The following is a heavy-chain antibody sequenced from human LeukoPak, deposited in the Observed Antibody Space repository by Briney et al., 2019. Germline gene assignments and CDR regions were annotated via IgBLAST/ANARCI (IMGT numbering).Heavy chain of an antibody. D-gene: IGHD6-19*01. CDR3: ASGEYSSRANY. Sequence: PGGSLRLSCAASGFTVSSNYMSWVRQAPGKGLKWVSVIYSGGSTYYADSVKGRFTISRDNAKNTLYLQMNSLRAEDTAVYYCASGEYSSRANYWGQGTLVTVSS. J-gene: IGHJ4*02. CDR2: IYSGGST. CDR1: GFTVSSNY. V-gene: IGHV3-66*01.